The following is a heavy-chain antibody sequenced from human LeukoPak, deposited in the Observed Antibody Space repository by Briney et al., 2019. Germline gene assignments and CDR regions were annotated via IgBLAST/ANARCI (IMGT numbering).Heavy chain of an antibody. CDR3: AGEGHYYDDTGYYYGGEDY. CDR1: GGSITSYY. V-gene: IGHV4-4*07. CDR2: IYTRGST. J-gene: IGHJ4*02. Sequence: SETLSLTCTVSGGSITSYYWSWIRQPAGKGLEWIGRIYTRGSTNYNPSLKSRITISVDTSRNQFSLKLTPVTAADTAVYYCAGEGHYYDDTGYYYGGEDYWGQGTLVTVSS. D-gene: IGHD3-22*01.